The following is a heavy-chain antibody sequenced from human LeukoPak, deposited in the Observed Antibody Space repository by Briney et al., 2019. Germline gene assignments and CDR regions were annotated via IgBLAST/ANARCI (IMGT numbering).Heavy chain of an antibody. CDR1: GYTFTSYG. Sequence: ASVKVSCKASGYTFTSYGISWVRQAPGQGLEWMGWISAYNGNTNYAQKLQGRVTMTTDTSTSTVYMELSSLRSEDTAVYYCARDRSDYYYYYYMDVWGKGTTVTVSS. CDR2: ISAYNGNT. V-gene: IGHV1-18*01. J-gene: IGHJ6*03. CDR3: ARDRSDYYYYYYMDV.